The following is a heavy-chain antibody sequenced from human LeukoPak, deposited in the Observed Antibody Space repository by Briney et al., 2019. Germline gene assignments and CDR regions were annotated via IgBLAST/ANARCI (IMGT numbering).Heavy chain of an antibody. Sequence: NSSETLSLTCTVSGGSISSGDYYWSWIRQPPGKGLEWIGYIYYSGSTYYNPSLKSRVTMSVDTSKNQFSLKLSSVTAADTAVYYCARAPPTIAVAGSALDIWGQGTMVTVSS. CDR3: ARAPPTIAVAGSALDI. J-gene: IGHJ3*02. V-gene: IGHV4-30-4*01. D-gene: IGHD6-19*01. CDR2: IYYSGST. CDR1: GGSISSGDYY.